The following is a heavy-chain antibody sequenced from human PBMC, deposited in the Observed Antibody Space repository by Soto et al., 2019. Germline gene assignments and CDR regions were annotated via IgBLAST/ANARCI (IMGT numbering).Heavy chain of an antibody. CDR3: AREGSYSAYNFAHGIQLWSFDF. V-gene: IGHV4-4*07. CDR2: IFSSGST. D-gene: IGHD5-12*01. Sequence: SSETLSLTCTVSGGSINTFYLSWVRQPAGKGLEWIGRIFSSGSTSFNPSLESRVAMSVDTSKNRFSLNLSSVTAADMAVYYCAREGSYSAYNFAHGIQLWSFDFWGQGALVAVSS. CDR1: GGSINTFY. J-gene: IGHJ4*02.